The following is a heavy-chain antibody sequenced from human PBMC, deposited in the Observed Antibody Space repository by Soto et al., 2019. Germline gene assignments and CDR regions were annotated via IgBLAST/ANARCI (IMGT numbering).Heavy chain of an antibody. J-gene: IGHJ4*02. Sequence: QVHLVQSGAEVKKPGASVKVSCKGSGYTFTSYGITWVRQAPGQGLEWMGWISAHNGNTDYAQKLQGRVTVTRDTSTSTAYLELRSLRSDDAAVYYCARGRYGDYWGQGALVTVSS. CDR2: ISAHNGNT. CDR3: ARGRYGDY. CDR1: GYTFTSYG. V-gene: IGHV1-18*01. D-gene: IGHD1-1*01.